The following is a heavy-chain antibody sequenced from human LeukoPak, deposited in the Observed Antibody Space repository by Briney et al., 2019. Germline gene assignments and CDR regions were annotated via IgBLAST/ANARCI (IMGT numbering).Heavy chain of an antibody. Sequence: GGSLRLSCAASGSTFSSYEMNWVRQAPGKGLEWVSYISSSGSTIYYADSVKGRFTISRDNAKNSLYLQMNSLGAEDTAVYYCAEPGITMIGGVWGKGTTVTISS. CDR3: AEPGITMIGGV. J-gene: IGHJ6*04. CDR2: ISSSGSTI. CDR1: GSTFSSYE. D-gene: IGHD3-10*02. V-gene: IGHV3-48*03.